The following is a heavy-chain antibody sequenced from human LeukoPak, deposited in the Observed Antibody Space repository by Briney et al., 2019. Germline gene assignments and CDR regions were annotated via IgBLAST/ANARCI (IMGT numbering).Heavy chain of an antibody. CDR3: ARVYDILTGYYAFDY. J-gene: IGHJ4*02. CDR1: GFTFSSYAM. V-gene: IGHV4-4*02. CDR2: IYHSGST. Sequence: GSLRLSCAASGFTFSSYAMSWVRQPPGKGLEWIGEIYHSGSTNYNPSLKSRVTISVDKSKNQFSLKLSSVTAADTAVYYCARVYDILTGYYAFDYWGQGTLVTVSS. D-gene: IGHD3-9*01.